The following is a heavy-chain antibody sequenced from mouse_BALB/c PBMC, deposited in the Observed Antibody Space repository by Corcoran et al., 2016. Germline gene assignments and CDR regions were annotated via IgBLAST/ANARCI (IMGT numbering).Heavy chain of an antibody. J-gene: IGHJ4*01. CDR2: IDPANGNT. CDR3: DTMVTMDY. V-gene: IGHV14-3*02. D-gene: IGHD2-2*01. CDR1: GFNIKDTY. Sequence: EVQLQQSGAELVKPGASVKLSCTASGFNIKDTYMHWVKQRPEQGLEWIGRIDPANGNTKYDPKFQGKATITADTSSNTAYLQLSSLTSEDTAVYYCDTMVTMDYWGQGTSVTVST.